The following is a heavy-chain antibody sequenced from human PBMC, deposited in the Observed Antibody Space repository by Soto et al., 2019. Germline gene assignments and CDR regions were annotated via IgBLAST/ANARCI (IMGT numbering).Heavy chain of an antibody. V-gene: IGHV1-69*12. CDR1: GGTFSSYA. CDR3: AGVVSRGSGWYRPGWFDP. J-gene: IGHJ5*02. CDR2: IIPIFGTA. Sequence: QVQLVQSGAEVKKPGSSVKVSCKASGGTFSSYAISWVRQAPGQGLEWMGGIIPIFGTANYAQKFQGRVRITADESTSTAYMELSSLRSEDTAVYYCAGVVSRGSGWYRPGWFDPWVQGTLVTVSS. D-gene: IGHD6-19*01.